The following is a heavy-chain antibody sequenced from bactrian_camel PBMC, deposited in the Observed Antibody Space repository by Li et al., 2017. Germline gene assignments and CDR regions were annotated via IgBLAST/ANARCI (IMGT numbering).Heavy chain of an antibody. D-gene: IGHD2*01. Sequence: VQLVESGGGSVEAGGSLRLSCAGSGFPVSVVCLGWFRQAPGKERESVARISRDHAGRYVAESVKGRFTISQDSAKNILYLQMHSLKPEDTAKYYCAADFLQYCKTTRLNYWGQGTQVTVS. CDR3: AADFLQYCKTTRLNY. CDR2: ISRDHAGR. J-gene: IGHJ4*01. V-gene: IGHV3-2*01. CDR1: GFPVSVVC.